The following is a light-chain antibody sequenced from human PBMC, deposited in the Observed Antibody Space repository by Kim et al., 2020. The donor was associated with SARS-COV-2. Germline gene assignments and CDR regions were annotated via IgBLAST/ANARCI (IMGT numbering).Light chain of an antibody. J-gene: IGLJ2*01. CDR3: SSFAGSNNFVI. CDR2: EVT. Sequence: QSVLTQPPSASGSPGQSVTISCTGTSSDVGHYTYVSWYQHHAGKAPKLMIYEVTKRPSGVPDRFSGSKSGNTASLTVSGLQAEDEANYYCSSFAGSNNFVIFGGGTQLTVL. CDR1: SSDVGHYTY. V-gene: IGLV2-8*01.